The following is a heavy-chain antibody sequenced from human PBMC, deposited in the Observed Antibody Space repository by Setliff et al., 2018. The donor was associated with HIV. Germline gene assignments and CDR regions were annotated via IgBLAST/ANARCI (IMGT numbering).Heavy chain of an antibody. J-gene: IGHJ3*02. Sequence: PGESLKISCRGSGYSFTNSWIGWVRQMPGKGLEWMGIIHPSDSDTRYSPSFQGQVTSSADKAISTAYLQWSSLKASDTAMYYCARVRLGSGSYAGGDAFDIWGQGTMVTVSS. CDR2: IHPSDSDT. V-gene: IGHV5-51*01. D-gene: IGHD1-26*01. CDR3: ARVRLGSGSYAGGDAFDI. CDR1: GYSFTNSW.